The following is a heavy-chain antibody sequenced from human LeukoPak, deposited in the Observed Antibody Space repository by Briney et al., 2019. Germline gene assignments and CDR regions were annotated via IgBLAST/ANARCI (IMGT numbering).Heavy chain of an antibody. CDR1: GFTFTTYG. CDR2: IWYDGSNK. Sequence: GGSLRLSCAASGFTFTTYGMHWVHQAPGKGLEWVAVIWYDGSNKYYADSVKDRFTISRDNSKNTMYLQMNSLRAEDSAVYYCAKEARSGWYYFDYWGQGTLVTVSS. J-gene: IGHJ4*02. D-gene: IGHD6-19*01. V-gene: IGHV3-33*06. CDR3: AKEARSGWYYFDY.